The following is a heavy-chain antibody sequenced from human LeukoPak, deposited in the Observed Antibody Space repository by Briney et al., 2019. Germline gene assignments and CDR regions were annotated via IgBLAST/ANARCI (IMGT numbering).Heavy chain of an antibody. D-gene: IGHD3-3*01. CDR2: ISYDGSKK. CDR1: GFTFNTYA. V-gene: IGHV3-30-3*01. Sequence: GGSLRLTCVASGFTFNTYAIHWVRQAPGKGLEWVAVISYDGSKKYYEDSVKGRFTISRDNSKNTLYLQMDSLRAEDMAVYYCAREEWYYFDYWGQGTLVTVSS. CDR3: AREEWYYFDY. J-gene: IGHJ4*02.